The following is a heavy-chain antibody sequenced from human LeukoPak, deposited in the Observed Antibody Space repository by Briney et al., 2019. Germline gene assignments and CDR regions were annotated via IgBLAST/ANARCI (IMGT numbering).Heavy chain of an antibody. J-gene: IGHJ4*02. V-gene: IGHV4-59*04. D-gene: IGHD4-11*01. CDR3: ARSDYSGYFDY. CDR1: GGSISSYY. Sequence: SETLSLTCTVSGGSISSYYWSWIRQPPGKGLEYIGNVYYSGITYYNPSLQSRVTISVDTSNNQFSLKLGSVTAADTAVYYCARSDYSGYFDYWGQGTLVSVPS. CDR2: VYYSGIT.